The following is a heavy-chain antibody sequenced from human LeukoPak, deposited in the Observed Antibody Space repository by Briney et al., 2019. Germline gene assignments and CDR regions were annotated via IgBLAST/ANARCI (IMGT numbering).Heavy chain of an antibody. CDR1: GFTFSSYA. CDR2: ISYDGSNK. V-gene: IGHV3-30*04. Sequence: GGSLRLSCAASGFTFSSYAMHWVRQAPGKGLERVAVISYDGSNKYYADSVKGRFTISRDNSKNTLYLQMNSLRAEDTAVYYCARPHYYDSSGHLGYWGQGTLVTVSS. CDR3: ARPHYYDSSGHLGY. J-gene: IGHJ4*02. D-gene: IGHD3-22*01.